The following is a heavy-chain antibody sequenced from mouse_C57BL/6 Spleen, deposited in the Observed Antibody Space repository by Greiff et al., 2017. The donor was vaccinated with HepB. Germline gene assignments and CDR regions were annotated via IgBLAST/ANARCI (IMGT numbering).Heavy chain of an antibody. D-gene: IGHD2-3*01. V-gene: IGHV1-7*01. CDR3: ARSWLLYAMDY. CDR1: GYTFTSYW. J-gene: IGHJ4*01. CDR2: INPSSGYT. Sequence: QVHVKQSGAELAKPGASVKLSCKASGYTFTSYWMHWVKQRPGQGLEWIGYINPSSGYTKYNQKFKDKATLTADKSSSTAYMQLSSLTYEDSAVYYCARSWLLYAMDYWGQGTSVTVSS.